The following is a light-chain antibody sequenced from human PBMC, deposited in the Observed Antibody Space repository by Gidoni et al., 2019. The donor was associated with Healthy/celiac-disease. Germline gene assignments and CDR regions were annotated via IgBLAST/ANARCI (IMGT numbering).Light chain of an antibody. CDR2: AAS. CDR3: QQSYSTPS. J-gene: IGKJ5*01. CDR1: QSMSSY. V-gene: IGKV1-39*01. Sequence: DIQMTQSPSSLSASVGDRVTITCRASQSMSSYLNWYQQNPGKAPKLMIYAASSSQSGVPSRFSGSGSGTDFTLTISSLQPEDFATYYCQQSYSTPSFGQGTRLEIK.